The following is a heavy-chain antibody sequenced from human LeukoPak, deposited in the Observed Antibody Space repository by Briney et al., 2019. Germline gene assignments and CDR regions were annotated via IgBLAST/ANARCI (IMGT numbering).Heavy chain of an antibody. V-gene: IGHV3-30-3*01. Sequence: GSLRLCCAASGFTFSSYAMHWVRQAPGKGLEWVAVISYDGSNKYYADSVKGRFTISRDNSKNTLYLQMNSLRAEDTAVYYCASSVRFSYYFDYWGQGTLVTVSS. J-gene: IGHJ4*02. D-gene: IGHD3-10*01. CDR2: ISYDGSNK. CDR1: GFTFSSYA. CDR3: ASSVRFSYYFDY.